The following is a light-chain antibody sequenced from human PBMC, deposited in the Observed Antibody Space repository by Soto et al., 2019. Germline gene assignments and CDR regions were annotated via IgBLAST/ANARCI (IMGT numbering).Light chain of an antibody. CDR2: DAS. J-gene: IGKJ3*01. Sequence: EIVLTQSPATLSLSPGERATLSSRASQSVSSYLAWYQQKPGQAPRLLIYDASNRATGIPARFSGSGSGTDFTLIISSLEPEDFAVYYCQQRSNWPLTFGPGTKVDIK. CDR1: QSVSSY. CDR3: QQRSNWPLT. V-gene: IGKV3-11*01.